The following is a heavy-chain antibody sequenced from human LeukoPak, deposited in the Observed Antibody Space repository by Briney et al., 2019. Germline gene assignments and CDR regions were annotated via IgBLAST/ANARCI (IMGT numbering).Heavy chain of an antibody. CDR1: GYSISSGYY. Sequence: SETLSLTCAVSGYSISSGYYWGWIRQPPGKGLEWIGSIYHSGSTYYNPSLKSRVTISVDTSKNQFSLKLSSVTAADTAVYYCASHYCSSTCCPRLDAFDIWGQGTMVTVSS. V-gene: IGHV4-38-2*01. CDR3: ASHYCSSTCCPRLDAFDI. J-gene: IGHJ3*02. CDR2: IYHSGST. D-gene: IGHD2-2*01.